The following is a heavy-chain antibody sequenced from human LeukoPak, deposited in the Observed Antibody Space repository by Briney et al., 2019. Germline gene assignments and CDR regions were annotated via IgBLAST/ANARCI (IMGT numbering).Heavy chain of an antibody. CDR2: IRYDGSNE. Sequence: PGGSLRLSCAASGFTFSSYGMHWVRQAPGKGLEWVSFIRYDGSNEYYADSVKGRFTISRDNSKNTLYLQMNSLRAEDTAVYYCAKDYPRSSNWFDPWGQGTLVTVSS. CDR3: AKDYPRSSNWFDP. CDR1: GFTFSSYG. V-gene: IGHV3-30*02. J-gene: IGHJ5*02.